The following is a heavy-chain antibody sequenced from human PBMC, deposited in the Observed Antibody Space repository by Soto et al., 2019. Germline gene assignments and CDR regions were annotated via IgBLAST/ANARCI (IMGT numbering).Heavy chain of an antibody. CDR2: IYYGGST. D-gene: IGHD1-20*01. V-gene: IGHV4-61*01. J-gene: IGHJ4*02. Sequence: SDPLALTCPVSGGSVSNGNYYWIWIRQPPGKQLEWIGYIYYGGSTNYNPSLKSRVTISVDTSKNQFSLKLSSVTAADTAIYYCARGNWKGDYWGQGNLVTVSA. CDR1: GGSVSNGNYY. CDR3: ARGNWKGDY.